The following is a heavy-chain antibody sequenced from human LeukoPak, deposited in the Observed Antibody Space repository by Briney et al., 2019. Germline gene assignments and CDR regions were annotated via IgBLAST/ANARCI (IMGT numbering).Heavy chain of an antibody. J-gene: IGHJ4*02. CDR3: ATRRDGYNSHFEY. CDR1: EFTVSSNY. V-gene: IGHV3-53*01. Sequence: PGGSLRLSCAAFEFTVSSNYMSWVRQAPGKGLEWVSVIYSGGSTSYADSVKGRFTISRDNSKNTLYLQMNSLRAEDTAVYYCATRRDGYNSHFEYWGQGTLVTVSS. CDR2: IYSGGST. D-gene: IGHD5-24*01.